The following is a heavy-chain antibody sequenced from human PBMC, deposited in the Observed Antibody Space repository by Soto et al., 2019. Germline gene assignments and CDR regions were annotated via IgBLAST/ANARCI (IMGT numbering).Heavy chain of an antibody. CDR1: GFTFSSYG. Sequence: QVQLVESGGGVVQPGRSLRLSCAASGFTFSSYGMHWVRQAPGKGLEWVAVISYDGSNKYYADSVKGRFTISRDNSKNTLYLQMNSLRAEDTAVYYCAKDHGCSGGRCYQICYYYYDGMDVWGQGTTVTVSS. D-gene: IGHD2-15*01. J-gene: IGHJ6*02. CDR2: ISYDGSNK. V-gene: IGHV3-30*18. CDR3: AKDHGCSGGRCYQICYYYYDGMDV.